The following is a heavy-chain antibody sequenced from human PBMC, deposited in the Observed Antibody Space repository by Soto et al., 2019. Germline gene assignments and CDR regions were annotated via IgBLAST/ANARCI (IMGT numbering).Heavy chain of an antibody. J-gene: IGHJ6*02. CDR2: TTYDGGIK. Sequence: PGGSLRLSCAASGFSFSSYGMEWVRLAPGKGLEWVAATTYDGGIKHYVDSVKGRFTISRDNSKNTLYLQMNSLRVEDTATYYCPGPLENPYFYYGLIVWGQGTTATVS. CDR1: GFSFSSYG. CDR3: PGPLENPYFYYGLIV. V-gene: IGHV3-30*03. D-gene: IGHD1-1*01.